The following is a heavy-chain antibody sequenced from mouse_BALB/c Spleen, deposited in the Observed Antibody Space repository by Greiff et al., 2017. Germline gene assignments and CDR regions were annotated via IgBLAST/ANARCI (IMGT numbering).Heavy chain of an antibody. J-gene: IGHJ3*01. CDR2: INPGSGGT. V-gene: IGHV1-54*01. CDR1: GYAFTNYL. D-gene: IGHD2-1*01. CDR3: AREGASGNCEFAY. Sequence: VKLMESGAELVRPGTSVKVSCKASGYAFTNYLIEWVKQRPGQGLEWIGVINPGSGGTNYNEKFKGKATLTADKSSSTAYMQLSSLTSDDSAVYFCAREGASGNCEFAYWGQGTLVTVSA.